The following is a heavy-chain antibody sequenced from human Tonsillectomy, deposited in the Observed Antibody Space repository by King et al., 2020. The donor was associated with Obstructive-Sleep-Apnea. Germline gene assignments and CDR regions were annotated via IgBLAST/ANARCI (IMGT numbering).Heavy chain of an antibody. CDR1: GYTFTCYY. J-gene: IGHJ4*02. CDR2: LNPNSGGK. Sequence: VQLVESGAEVKKPGASVKVSCKVSGYTFTCYYIHVVRRATGQGLEWMVQLNPNSGGKNYAKKFQGWVTMTRDRSISTAYMELSRLRYNETAIYYCARGGTYYADYWGQGTLVTVSS. V-gene: IGHV1-2*04. CDR3: ARGGTYYADY. D-gene: IGHD1-26*01.